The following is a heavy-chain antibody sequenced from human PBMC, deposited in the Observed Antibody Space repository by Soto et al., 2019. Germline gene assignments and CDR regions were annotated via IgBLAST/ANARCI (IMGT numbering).Heavy chain of an antibody. V-gene: IGHV1-69*01. CDR1: GGTLNKHA. J-gene: IGHJ3*01. CDR3: ARGGPSGWLKGAYDV. CDR2: IIPMFGIP. D-gene: IGHD6-19*01. Sequence: QVQLVQSGAEVKKPGSSVKVSCKASGGTLNKHAITWVRRAPGQGLEWLGGIIPMFGIPNYPQKFQGRVIITADDSTNTSHMELSSLTSDDTAVYFCARGGPSGWLKGAYDVWGQGTMVTVSS.